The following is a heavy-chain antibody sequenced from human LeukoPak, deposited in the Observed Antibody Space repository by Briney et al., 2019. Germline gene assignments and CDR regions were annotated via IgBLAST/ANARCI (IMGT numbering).Heavy chain of an antibody. CDR3: ARFIGYCSSGSCYDFYMDV. CDR1: GYTFTSYG. Sequence: ASVKVSCKASGYTFTSYGISWVRQAPGQGLEWMGWISAYNGNTNYAQKLQGRVTMTTDTSTSTAYMELRSLRSDDTAVYYCARFIGYCSSGSCYDFYMDVWGKGTTVTVSS. D-gene: IGHD2-15*01. V-gene: IGHV1-18*01. CDR2: ISAYNGNT. J-gene: IGHJ6*03.